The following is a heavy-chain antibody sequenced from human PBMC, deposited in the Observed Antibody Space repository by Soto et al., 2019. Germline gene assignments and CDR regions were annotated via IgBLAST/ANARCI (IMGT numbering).Heavy chain of an antibody. V-gene: IGHV4-30-4*01. J-gene: IGHJ3*02. CDR1: GGSISSGDYY. Sequence: QVQLQESGPGLVKPSQTLSLTCTVSGGSISSGDYYWSWIRQPPGKGLEWIGYIYYSGSTYYNPSLSFRVTISVAASPTQCSLKLSSVTAADTAVYSCAPSCSGRAFDIWGQGSMVAVSS. CDR3: APSCSGRAFDI. D-gene: IGHD6-19*01. CDR2: IYYSGST.